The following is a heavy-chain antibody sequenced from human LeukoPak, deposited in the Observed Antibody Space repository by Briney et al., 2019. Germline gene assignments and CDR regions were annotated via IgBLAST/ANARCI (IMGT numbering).Heavy chain of an antibody. D-gene: IGHD1-14*01. J-gene: IGHJ4*02. CDR3: SRNADHDW. CDR1: GFTFSDAW. Sequence: GGSLRLSCAASGFTFSDAWLNWVRQTPEKGLEWVARIKRQTEGWAKDYAAPVKGRFTISRDDSKSTMYLQMNSLEIEDTAVYYCSRNADHDWWGQGTLVTVSS. CDR2: IKRQTEGWAK. V-gene: IGHV3-15*01.